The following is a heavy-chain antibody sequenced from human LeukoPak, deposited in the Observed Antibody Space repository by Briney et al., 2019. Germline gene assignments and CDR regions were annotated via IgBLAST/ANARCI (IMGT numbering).Heavy chain of an antibody. CDR1: GDSVSSNSTA. D-gene: IGHD3-10*01. Sequence: SQTLSLTCAISGDSVSSNSTAWNWIRQSPSRGLEWLGRTYYRSNWYNDYAISVKSRITINPDTSKNQFSLQLDSVTPEDTAVYYCARLWFGGGRFDPWGQGTLVTVSS. CDR3: ARLWFGGGRFDP. J-gene: IGHJ5*02. CDR2: TYYRSNWYN. V-gene: IGHV6-1*01.